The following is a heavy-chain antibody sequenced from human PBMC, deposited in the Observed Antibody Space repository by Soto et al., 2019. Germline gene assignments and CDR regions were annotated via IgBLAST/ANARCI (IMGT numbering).Heavy chain of an antibody. CDR3: ARGWGYFDSSGFPYLYAMDV. Sequence: GGSLRLSCAASGFTFSTYWMSWVRQAPGKGLEWVANIKEDGSEKYYVDSVEGRFTISRDNAKNSLYLQMTSLRAEDTALYYCARGWGYFDSSGFPYLYAMDVWGQGTTVTVSS. CDR2: IKEDGSEK. V-gene: IGHV3-7*04. J-gene: IGHJ6*02. CDR1: GFTFSTYW. D-gene: IGHD3-22*01.